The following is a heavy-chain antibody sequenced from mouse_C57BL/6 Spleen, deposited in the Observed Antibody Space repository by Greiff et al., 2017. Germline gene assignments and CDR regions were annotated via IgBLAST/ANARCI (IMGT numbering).Heavy chain of an antibody. Sequence: VVEPGASVKIPCKASGYTFTDYNMDWVKQSHGKSLEWIGDINPNNGGTIYNQKFKGKATLTVDKSSSTAYMALRSLTSEDTAVYDCARPDYGITRWLAYWGQGTLVTVSA. CDR3: ARPDYGITRWLAY. CDR1: GYTFTDYN. D-gene: IGHD2-1*01. CDR2: INPNNGGT. V-gene: IGHV1-18*01. J-gene: IGHJ3*01.